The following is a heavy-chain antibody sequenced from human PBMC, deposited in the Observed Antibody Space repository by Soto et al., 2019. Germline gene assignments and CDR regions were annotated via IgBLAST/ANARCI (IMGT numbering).Heavy chain of an antibody. J-gene: IGHJ5*02. V-gene: IGHV4-31*03. Sequence: QVQLQESGPGLVKPSQTLSLTCTVSGGSISSGGYYWSWIRQHPGKGLEWIGYIHYSGSTYYNPSLKSRVTISVDTSKNQFSLKLSSVTAADTAVYYCARGVTIFGVVHNWFDPWGQGTLVTVSS. CDR2: IHYSGST. CDR3: ARGVTIFGVVHNWFDP. CDR1: GGSISSGGYY. D-gene: IGHD3-3*01.